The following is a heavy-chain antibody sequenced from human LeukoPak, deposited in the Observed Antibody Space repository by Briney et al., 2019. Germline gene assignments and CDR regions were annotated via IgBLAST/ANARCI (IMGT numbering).Heavy chain of an antibody. D-gene: IGHD6-19*01. CDR3: ASGGYSSGWYGSFDM. CDR2: LYSGRLT. J-gene: IGHJ3*02. CDR1: GASISTSGYY. Sequence: PAETLTLTCTVSGASISTSGYYWGCIRPPQGKGLEWIGCLYSGRLTYYNPSLKSRVTTSVDTSKNQFSLSVTSVTAADTPVYSCASGGYSSGWYGSFDMWGQWTVVTVSS. V-gene: IGHV4-39*01.